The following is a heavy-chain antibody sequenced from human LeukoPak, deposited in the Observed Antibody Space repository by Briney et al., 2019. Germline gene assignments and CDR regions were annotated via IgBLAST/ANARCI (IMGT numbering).Heavy chain of an antibody. CDR1: GGSISSSSAY. CDR2: IYYSKNT. J-gene: IGHJ4*02. V-gene: IGHV4-39*01. Sequence: SETLSLTCTVSGGSISSSSAYWGWIRQPPGNGLEWIGSIYYSKNTYYNPSLKSRVTISADTSKNQFSLTLGSVSATDTAVYYCVSPRGFSYGCFDYWGQGTLVTVSS. CDR3: VSPRGFSYGCFDY. D-gene: IGHD5-18*01.